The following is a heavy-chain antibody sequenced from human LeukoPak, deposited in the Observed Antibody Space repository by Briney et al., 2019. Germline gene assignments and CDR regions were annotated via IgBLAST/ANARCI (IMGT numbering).Heavy chain of an antibody. CDR2: IYYSGST. D-gene: IGHD4-23*01. CDR3: ARDLAYGGNSLFDY. CDR1: GGSISSSSYY. Sequence: SETLSLTCTVSGGSISSSSYYWGWIRQPPGKGLEWIGSIYYSGSTYYNPSLKSRVTISVDTSKNQFSLKLSSVTAADTAVYYCARDLAYGGNSLFDYWGQGTLATVSS. V-gene: IGHV4-39*07. J-gene: IGHJ4*02.